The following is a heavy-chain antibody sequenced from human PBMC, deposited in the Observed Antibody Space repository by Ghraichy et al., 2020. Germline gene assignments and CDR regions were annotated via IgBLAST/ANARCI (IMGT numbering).Heavy chain of an antibody. Sequence: SETLSLTCAVSGGSITSLYWNWIRQPPGKGLEWIGYVSHSGSTNYNPSLKSRVTISMDTSKNQFSLKLTSVTAADTAVYYCARRGQFGGYFDLWGRGTLVTVSA. D-gene: IGHD3-10*01. CDR1: GGSITSLY. CDR2: VSHSGST. CDR3: ARRGQFGGYFDL. J-gene: IGHJ2*01. V-gene: IGHV4-59*08.